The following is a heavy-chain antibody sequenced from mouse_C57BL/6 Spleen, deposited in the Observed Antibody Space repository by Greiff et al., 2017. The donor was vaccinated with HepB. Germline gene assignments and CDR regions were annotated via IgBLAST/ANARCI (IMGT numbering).Heavy chain of an antibody. CDR2: IYPGDGDT. CDR3: ARSHYYGSSYNFDY. CDR1: GYAFSSYW. V-gene: IGHV1-80*01. J-gene: IGHJ2*01. D-gene: IGHD1-1*01. Sequence: VQLQQSGAELVKPGASVKISCKASGYAFSSYWMNWVKQRPGKGLEWIGQIYPGDGDTNYNGKFKGKATLTADKSSSTAYMQLSSLTSEDSAVYFCARSHYYGSSYNFDYWGQGTTLTVSS.